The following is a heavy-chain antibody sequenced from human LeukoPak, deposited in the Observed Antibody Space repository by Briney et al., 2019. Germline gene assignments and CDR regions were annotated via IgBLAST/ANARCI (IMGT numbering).Heavy chain of an antibody. CDR2: ISGSGGST. J-gene: IGHJ4*02. CDR3: AKDFGLGGAAAGFDY. CDR1: GFTFSSYA. D-gene: IGHD6-13*01. V-gene: IGHV3-23*01. Sequence: GGSLRLSCAASGFTFSSYAMSWVRQAPGKGLEWVSAISGSGGSTYYADSVKGRFTISRDNSKNTLYLQMNSLRAEDTAVYYCAKDFGLGGAAAGFDYWGQGALVTVSS.